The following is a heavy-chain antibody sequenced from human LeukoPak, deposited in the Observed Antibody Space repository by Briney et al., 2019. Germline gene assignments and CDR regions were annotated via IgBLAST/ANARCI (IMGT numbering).Heavy chain of an antibody. V-gene: IGHV3-48*02. CDR1: GFTFSSYS. D-gene: IGHD3-10*01. CDR2: ISSGSSTI. J-gene: IGHJ4*02. CDR3: ARGRGEFDY. Sequence: GGSLRLSCAASGFTFSSYSMNWVRQAPGKGLEWVSYISSGSSTIYYADSVKGRFTISRDNAKNSLYLQKNSLRDEDTAVYYCARGRGEFDYWGQGTLVTVSS.